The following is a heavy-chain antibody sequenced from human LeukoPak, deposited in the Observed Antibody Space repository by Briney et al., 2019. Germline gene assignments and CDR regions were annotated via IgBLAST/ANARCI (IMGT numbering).Heavy chain of an antibody. D-gene: IGHD3-10*01. J-gene: IGHJ5*02. CDR2: ITPNSGGT. Sequence: ASVKVSCMASGYTFTGYYMHWVRQAPGQGLEWMGWITPNSGGTNYAQKFQGRVTMTRDTSISTAYMELSRLRSDDTAVYYCARTRITMVRGVLYNWFDPWGQGTLVTVSS. V-gene: IGHV1-2*02. CDR1: GYTFTGYY. CDR3: ARTRITMVRGVLYNWFDP.